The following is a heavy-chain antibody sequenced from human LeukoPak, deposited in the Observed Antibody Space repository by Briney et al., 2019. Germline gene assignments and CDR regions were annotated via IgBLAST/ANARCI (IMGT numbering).Heavy chain of an antibody. D-gene: IGHD1-26*01. J-gene: IGHJ4*02. CDR1: GFTFSGSA. CDR3: TRRLVGATTGDY. Sequence: GGSLRLSXAASGFTFSGSAMHSVRQASGKGLEWLGRIRSKANSYATAYAASVKGRFTISRDDSKNTAYLQMNSLKTEDTAVYYCTRRLVGATTGDYWGQGTLVTVSS. CDR2: IRSKANSYAT. V-gene: IGHV3-73*01.